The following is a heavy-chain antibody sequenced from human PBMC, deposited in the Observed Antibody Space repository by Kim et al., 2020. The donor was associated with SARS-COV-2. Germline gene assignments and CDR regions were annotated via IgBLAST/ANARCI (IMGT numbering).Heavy chain of an antibody. Sequence: GGSLRLSCTTSGFTFTGYAMSWVRQAPGKGLEWVSSIDGSDGTTYYVDSVKGRFTISRDNSKTTLYLQMNSLRADDPAVYYCMKGGWGWIWDHWGQGTRV. D-gene: IGHD2-2*03. J-gene: IGHJ4*02. V-gene: IGHV3-23*01. CDR1: GFTFTGYA. CDR3: MKGGWGWIWDH. CDR2: IDGSDGTT.